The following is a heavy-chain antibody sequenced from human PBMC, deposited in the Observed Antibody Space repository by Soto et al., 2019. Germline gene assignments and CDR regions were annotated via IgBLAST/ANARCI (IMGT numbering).Heavy chain of an antibody. CDR1: GFTFSDYY. D-gene: IGHD5-18*01. J-gene: IGHJ6*02. V-gene: IGHV3-11*06. CDR2: ISSSSSYT. CDR3: ARDYGYSYGYYYGMDV. Sequence: GGSLRLSCAASGFTFSDYYVSWIRQAPGKGLEWVSYISSSSSYTNYADSVKGRFTISRDNAKNSLYLQMNSLRAEDTAVYYCARDYGYSYGYYYGMDVWGQGTTVTVSS.